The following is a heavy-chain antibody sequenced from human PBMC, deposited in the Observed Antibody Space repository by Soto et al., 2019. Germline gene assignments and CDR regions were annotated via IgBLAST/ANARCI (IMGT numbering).Heavy chain of an antibody. V-gene: IGHV1-18*01. CDR3: ARDFTGWPPDGVDS. D-gene: IGHD3-16*01. CDR2: ISAYNGAT. J-gene: IGHJ4*02. CDR1: GFTFTSYA. Sequence: QVHLVQSGAEVKMPGASVKVSCKASGFTFTSYAITWVRQAPGQGLEWMGWISAYNGATNYAQNFQGRVTMTTDSSTSTAYMELGSLTSDDTAVYFCARDFTGWPPDGVDSWGQGTLISVSA.